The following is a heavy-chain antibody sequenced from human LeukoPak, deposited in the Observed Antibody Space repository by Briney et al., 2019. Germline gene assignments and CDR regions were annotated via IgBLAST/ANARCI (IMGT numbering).Heavy chain of an antibody. J-gene: IGHJ5*02. CDR1: GFTFSSYS. D-gene: IGHD2-2*01. CDR2: ISSSSSYI. CDR3: ARDRDIVVVPAAYNWFDP. V-gene: IGHV3-21*01. Sequence: GGSLRLSCAASGFTFSSYSMNWVRQAPGKGLEWVSSISSSSSYIYYADSVKGRFTISRDNAKKSLYLQMNSLRAEDTAVYYCARDRDIVVVPAAYNWFDPWGQGTLVTVSS.